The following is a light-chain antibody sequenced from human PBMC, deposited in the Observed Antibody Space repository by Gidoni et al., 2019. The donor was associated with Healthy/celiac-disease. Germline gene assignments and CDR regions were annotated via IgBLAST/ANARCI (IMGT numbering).Light chain of an antibody. V-gene: IGKV3D-15*03. CDR2: GAS. CDR1: QSVSSN. CDR3: QQYNNWPMCS. Sequence: STGERATLPCRASQSVSSNLAWYQQKPGQAPRLLIYGASSRATGIPARFSGSGSGTEFTLTISILQSEDFAVYYCQQYNNWPMCSFGQXTKLEIK. J-gene: IGKJ2*04.